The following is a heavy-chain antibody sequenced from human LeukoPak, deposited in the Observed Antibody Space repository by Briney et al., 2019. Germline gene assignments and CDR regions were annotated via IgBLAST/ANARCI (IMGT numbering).Heavy chain of an antibody. V-gene: IGHV5-51*01. CDR1: GYSFTSCW. D-gene: IGHD3-3*01. J-gene: IGHJ4*02. Sequence: GESLKISCKGSGYSFTSCWIGWVRQMPGKGLEWMGIIYPGDSDTRYSPSFQGQVTISADKSISTAYLQWSSLKASDTAMYYCARHESGPPYYDFWTPGDYWGQGTLVTVSS. CDR2: IYPGDSDT. CDR3: ARHESGPPYYDFWTPGDY.